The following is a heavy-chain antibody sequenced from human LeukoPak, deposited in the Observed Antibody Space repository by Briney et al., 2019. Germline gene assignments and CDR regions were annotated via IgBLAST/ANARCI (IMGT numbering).Heavy chain of an antibody. CDR3: ARVRGRSNWFDP. V-gene: IGHV1-18*04. Sequence: ASVKVSCKASGYTFISYGISWVRQAPGQGLEWMGWMSAYKGNTKYAQKFQGRVTMTTDTSTSTAYMELRSLRSDDTAVYYCARVRGRSNWFDPWGQGTLVTVSS. J-gene: IGHJ5*02. D-gene: IGHD3-16*01. CDR2: MSAYKGNT. CDR1: GYTFISYG.